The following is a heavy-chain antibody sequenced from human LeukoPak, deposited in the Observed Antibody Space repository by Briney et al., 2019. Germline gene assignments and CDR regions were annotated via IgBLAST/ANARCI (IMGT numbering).Heavy chain of an antibody. Sequence: QPGASLRLSCAASGFIFSNYAMSWVRQAPGKGLEWVSAIGGRDGGTYYADSVKGRFTVSRDDPKNTLYLQMNTLRVEDTAVYYCAKWGDYDILTGYYDSDHWGHGTLVTVSS. CDR3: AKWGDYDILTGYYDSDH. J-gene: IGHJ5*02. D-gene: IGHD3-9*01. V-gene: IGHV3-23*01. CDR1: GFIFSNYA. CDR2: IGGRDGGT.